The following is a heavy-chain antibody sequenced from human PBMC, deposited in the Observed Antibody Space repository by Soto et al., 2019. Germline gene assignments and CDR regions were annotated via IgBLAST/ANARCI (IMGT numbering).Heavy chain of an antibody. CDR2: IFSNDEK. Sequence: QVTLKESGPVLVKPTETLTLTCTVSGFSLSNARMGVSWIRQPPRKALEWLAHIFSNDEKSYSTSLKSRLTSSKDTSKSHVILTMTNMEPVDTATYYCARIPRGADGSGSYDYWGQGTLVTVAS. J-gene: IGHJ4*02. CDR3: ARIPRGADGSGSYDY. V-gene: IGHV2-26*01. D-gene: IGHD3-10*01. CDR1: GFSLSNARMG.